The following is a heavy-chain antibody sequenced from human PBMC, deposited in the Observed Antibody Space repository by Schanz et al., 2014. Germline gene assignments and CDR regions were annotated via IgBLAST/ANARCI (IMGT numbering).Heavy chain of an antibody. Sequence: QVQLVESGGGVVQPGRSLRLSCAASGFTFSSYGMHWVRQAPGKGLEWVGVISYDGSKKSYADSVRGRFTISRDNAENTLFLQMNSLRAEDTAVYYCARPALWFGDNCFDPWGQGTLVTVSS. CDR1: GFTFSSYG. D-gene: IGHD3-10*01. J-gene: IGHJ5*02. CDR3: ARPALWFGDNCFDP. CDR2: ISYDGSKK. V-gene: IGHV3-33*01.